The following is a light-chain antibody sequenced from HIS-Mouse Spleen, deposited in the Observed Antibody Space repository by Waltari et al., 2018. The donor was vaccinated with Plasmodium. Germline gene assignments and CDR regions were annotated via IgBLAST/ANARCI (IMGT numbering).Light chain of an antibody. CDR3: CSYAGSYTYV. Sequence: QSALTQPRSVSGSPGQAVTISGTGTSSDVVGYHYVSWYQQHPGKAPKLMIYDVSKRPSGVPDRFSGSKSGNTASLTISGLQAEDEADYYCCSYAGSYTYVFGTGTKVTVL. CDR1: SSDVVGYHY. CDR2: DVS. V-gene: IGLV2-11*01. J-gene: IGLJ1*01.